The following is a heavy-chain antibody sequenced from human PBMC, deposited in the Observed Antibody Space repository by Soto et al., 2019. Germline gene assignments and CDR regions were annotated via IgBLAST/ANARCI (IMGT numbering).Heavy chain of an antibody. CDR3: AKDKMEQWLVGGYFDY. Sequence: PGGSLRLSCSASGFTFNRYAMGWVRQAPGQGLEWVSAIIDDGGRAYYADSVKGRFTISRDNFKNTLSLQMNSLRAEDTAVYYCAKDKMEQWLVGGYFDYWGQGTQVTVSS. CDR1: GFTFNRYA. CDR2: IIDDGGRA. J-gene: IGHJ4*02. V-gene: IGHV3-23*01. D-gene: IGHD6-19*01.